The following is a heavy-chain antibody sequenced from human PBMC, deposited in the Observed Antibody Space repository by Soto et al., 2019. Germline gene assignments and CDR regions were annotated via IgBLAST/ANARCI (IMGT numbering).Heavy chain of an antibody. J-gene: IGHJ6*02. V-gene: IGHV4-59*01. CDR1: GGSISSYY. D-gene: IGHD3-10*02. Sequence: SETLSLTCTVSGGSISSYYWSWIRQPPGKGLEWIGYIYYSGSTNYNPSLKSRVTISVDTSKNQFSLKLSSVTAADTAVYYCASVRGGYYYAMDVWGQGTTVTVSS. CDR2: IYYSGST. CDR3: ASVRGGYYYAMDV.